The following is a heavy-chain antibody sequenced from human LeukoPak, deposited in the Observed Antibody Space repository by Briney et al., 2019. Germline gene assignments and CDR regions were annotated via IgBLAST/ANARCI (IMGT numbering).Heavy chain of an antibody. CDR1: GFTFSSYG. V-gene: IGHV3-33*01. J-gene: IGHJ4*02. Sequence: GGSLRLSCAASGFTFSSYGMHWVRQAPGKGLEWVAVIWYDGSNKYYADSVKGRFTISRDNSKNTLYLEMNSLRAEDTAVYYCARDFGSGWYDYWGQGTLVTVSS. D-gene: IGHD6-19*01. CDR2: IWYDGSNK. CDR3: ARDFGSGWYDY.